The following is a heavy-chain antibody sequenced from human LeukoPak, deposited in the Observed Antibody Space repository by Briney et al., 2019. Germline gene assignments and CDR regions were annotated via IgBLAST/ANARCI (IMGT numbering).Heavy chain of an antibody. D-gene: IGHD1-26*01. Sequence: RGSLRLSCAASGFTFSNYEMNWVRQAPGKGLEWISYISSSGSPIYYADSVRGRFTISRDDAKNSLFLRMSSLRVEDTAVYYCARRGGSSGNYWGQGTLVTVSS. J-gene: IGHJ4*02. CDR1: GFTFSNYE. CDR2: ISSSGSPI. V-gene: IGHV3-48*03. CDR3: ARRGGSSGNY.